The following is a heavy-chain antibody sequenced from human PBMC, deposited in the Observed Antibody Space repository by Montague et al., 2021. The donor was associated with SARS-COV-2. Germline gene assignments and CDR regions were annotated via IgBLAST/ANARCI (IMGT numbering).Heavy chain of an antibody. J-gene: IGHJ6*03. CDR3: ARLGDGIVPSPILGLGPYYAYYYMDV. Sequence: SETLSLTCAVSGGSFSTYYWSWIRQPPGKGLEWIGEISQGGNTKYNPSLQSRVSISLDTSRNQFSLKVSSVTAADTAIYYCARLGDGIVPSPILGLGPYYAYYYMDVWGKGTTVTVSS. CDR2: ISQGGNT. CDR1: GGSFSTYY. D-gene: IGHD7-27*01. V-gene: IGHV4-34*01.